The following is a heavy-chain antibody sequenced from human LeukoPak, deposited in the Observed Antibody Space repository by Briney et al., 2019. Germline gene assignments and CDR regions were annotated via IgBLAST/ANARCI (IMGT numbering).Heavy chain of an antibody. CDR1: GASIRSYY. D-gene: IGHD2-8*02. CDR2: IYHTGST. CDR3: STDSPTGFDH. J-gene: IGHJ4*02. V-gene: IGHV4-59*01. Sequence: PETLSLTCTVSGASIRSYYWSWTRQTPGKGLEWIGYIYHTGSTKYNPSLKSRVTISIDTSKNHCSLTLTSVTAADTAVYYCSTDSPTGFDHWGQGALVTVSS.